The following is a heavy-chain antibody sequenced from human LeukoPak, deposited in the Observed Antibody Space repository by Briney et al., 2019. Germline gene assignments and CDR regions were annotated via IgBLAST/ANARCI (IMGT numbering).Heavy chain of an antibody. V-gene: IGHV4-59*01. CDR3: ARFSVAAAGTGWFGP. J-gene: IGHJ5*02. D-gene: IGHD6-13*01. Sequence: ASETLSLTCTVSGVSISSYYWSWIRQPPGKGLELIGYIYYSGSTNYNPSLKSRVTISIDTSMNQLSLKLSSVTAADTAVYYCARFSVAAAGTGWFGPWGQGTLVTVSA. CDR1: GVSISSYY. CDR2: IYYSGST.